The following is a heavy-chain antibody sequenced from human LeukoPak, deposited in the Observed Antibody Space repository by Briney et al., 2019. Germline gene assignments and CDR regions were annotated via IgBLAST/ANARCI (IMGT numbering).Heavy chain of an antibody. CDR3: ARLPRPYYDSSGYYYVLDY. V-gene: IGHV3-11*01. D-gene: IGHD3-22*01. CDR2: ISSSGSTI. Sequence: GGSLRFSCAASGFTFSDYYMSWIRQAPGKGLEWVSYISSSGSTIYYADSLKGRFTISRDNAKNSLYLQMNSLRAEDTAVYYCARLPRPYYDSSGYYYVLDYWGQGTLVTVSS. J-gene: IGHJ4*02. CDR1: GFTFSDYY.